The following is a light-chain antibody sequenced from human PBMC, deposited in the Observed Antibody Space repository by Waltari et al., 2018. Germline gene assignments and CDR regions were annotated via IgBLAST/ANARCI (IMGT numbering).Light chain of an antibody. V-gene: IGLV1-44*01. Sequence: QSVLTQPPSVSGTPGPRVPISCSGSSSNIGSKSVNWYQQVPGTAPKLLIYSNNQRPSGVPDRFSGSKSGTSASLAISGLQSEDEADYYCATWDDSLNGLFGGGTRLTVL. CDR1: SSNIGSKS. J-gene: IGLJ2*01. CDR2: SNN. CDR3: ATWDDSLNGL.